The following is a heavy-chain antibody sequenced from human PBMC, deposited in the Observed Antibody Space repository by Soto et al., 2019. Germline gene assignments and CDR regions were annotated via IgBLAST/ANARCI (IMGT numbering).Heavy chain of an antibody. CDR3: ARVPYDTTGYHAL. D-gene: IGHD3-22*01. CDR2: IDPTHGST. CDR1: GYTFTSCY. Sequence: ASVKVSCKAAGYTFTSCYMHWERQAPGQGLEWMGVIDPTHGSTTYAQKFQGRVTMTSDTSTNTVYMELSSLKSEDTAVYYCARVPYDTTGYHALWGQGTLVTVSA. V-gene: IGHV1-46*01. J-gene: IGHJ4*02.